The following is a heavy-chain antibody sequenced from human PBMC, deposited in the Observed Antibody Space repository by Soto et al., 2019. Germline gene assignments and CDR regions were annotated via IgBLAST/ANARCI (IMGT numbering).Heavy chain of an antibody. V-gene: IGHV1-69*01. CDR2: IIPIFGTA. Sequence: QVQLVQSGAEVKKPGSSVKVSCKASGGTFSSYAISWVRQAPGQGLEWMGGIIPIFGTANYAQKFQGRVTITADESTSTAYMELSSLRSEDTAVYYCARDERRLAAAGKGSFDYWVQGTLVTVSS. CDR3: ARDERRLAAAGKGSFDY. D-gene: IGHD6-13*01. CDR1: GGTFSSYA. J-gene: IGHJ4*02.